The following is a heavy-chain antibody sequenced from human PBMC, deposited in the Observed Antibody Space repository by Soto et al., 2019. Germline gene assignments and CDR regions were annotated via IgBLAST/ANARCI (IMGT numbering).Heavy chain of an antibody. CDR2: INAGNGNT. J-gene: IGHJ4*02. D-gene: IGHD2-2*02. V-gene: IGHV1-3*01. CDR1: GYTFTSYA. Sequence: ASVKVSCKASGYTFTSYAMHWVRQAPGQRLEWMGWINAGNGNTKYSQKFQGRVTITRDTSASTAYMELSSLRSEDTAVYYCARTRAAPIPSDYWGQGTLVTVSS. CDR3: ARTRAAPIPSDY.